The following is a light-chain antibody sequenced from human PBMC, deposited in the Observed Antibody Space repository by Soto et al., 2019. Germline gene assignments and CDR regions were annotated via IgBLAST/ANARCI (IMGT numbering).Light chain of an antibody. CDR2: GAS. J-gene: IGKJ2*01. Sequence: DIVLTQSPYTLSSSLGERATLSCRASESVASNYLGWYQQRPGHRPVFLIYGASDRAAGVPERFSGSGSETDFTLTISSLQPEDFAMYYCQQYESTPYTFGQGTKVDIK. CDR1: ESVASNY. V-gene: IGKV3-20*01. CDR3: QQYESTPYT.